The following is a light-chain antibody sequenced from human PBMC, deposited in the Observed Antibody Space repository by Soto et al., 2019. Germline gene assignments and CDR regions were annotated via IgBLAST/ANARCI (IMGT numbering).Light chain of an antibody. V-gene: IGKV1-12*01. J-gene: IGKJ1*01. CDR3: QQANSFPWT. CDR1: QGISSW. CDR2: AAS. Sequence: DILLALSSSSLAAPLWGSVPIPWRASQGISSWLAWYQQKPGKAPKLLIYAASSLQSGVPSRFSGSGSGTDFTLTISSLQPEDFATYYCQQANSFPWTFGQGTKVDI.